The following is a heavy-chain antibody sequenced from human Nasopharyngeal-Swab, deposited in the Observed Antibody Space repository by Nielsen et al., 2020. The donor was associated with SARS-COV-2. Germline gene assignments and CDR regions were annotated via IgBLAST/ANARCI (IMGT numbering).Heavy chain of an antibody. J-gene: IGHJ3*02. Sequence: GWSLRLSCVASGFTFRSRSMNWVRQAPGKGLEWVSYINGDCSANYYVDSVKGRFTIPRDNAENSLYLQMNSLRVEDTAVYYCVRDGYTTGRNDAFDIWGQGTMVTVSS. V-gene: IGHV3-48*01. CDR2: INGDCSAN. D-gene: IGHD1-1*01. CDR3: VRDGYTTGRNDAFDI. CDR1: GFTFRSRS.